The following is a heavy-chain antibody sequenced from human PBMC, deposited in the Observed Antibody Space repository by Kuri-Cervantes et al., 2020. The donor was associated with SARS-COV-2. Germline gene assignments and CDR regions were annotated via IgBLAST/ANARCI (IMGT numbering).Heavy chain of an antibody. V-gene: IGHV3-30-3*01. CDR1: GFTFISYA. Sequence: GESLKISCAASGFTFISYAMHWVRQAPGKGLEWVAVISYDGSNKYFAESVKGRFTISRDNSKNTLYLQMSSLRAEDTAMYCCARDRIGVHDSWGQGTLVTVSS. J-gene: IGHJ4*02. CDR3: ARDRIGVHDS. CDR2: ISYDGSNK. D-gene: IGHD2-15*01.